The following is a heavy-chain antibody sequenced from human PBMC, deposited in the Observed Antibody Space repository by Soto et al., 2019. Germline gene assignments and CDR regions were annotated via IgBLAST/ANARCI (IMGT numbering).Heavy chain of an antibody. CDR1: GGSSSGYY. CDR3: AREKAAGTVEAFDI. V-gene: IGHV4-34*01. J-gene: IGHJ3*02. D-gene: IGHD6-13*01. CDR2: INHSGST. Sequence: SETLSLTCAVYGGSSSGYYWSWIRQPPGKGLEWIGEINHSGSTNYNPSLKSRVTISVDTSKNQFSLKLSSVTAADTAVYYCAREKAAGTVEAFDIWGQGTMVTVSS.